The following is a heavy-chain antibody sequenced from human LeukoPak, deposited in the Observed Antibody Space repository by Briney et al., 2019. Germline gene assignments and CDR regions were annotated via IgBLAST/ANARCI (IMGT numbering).Heavy chain of an antibody. CDR3: ASTNYDFWSGYGYYYFYYMDV. V-gene: IGHV4-59*01. J-gene: IGHJ6*03. CDR1: GGTISSYY. CDR2: IYYSGST. D-gene: IGHD3-3*01. Sequence: SETLSLTCTVSGGTISSYYWSWIRQPPGKGLEWIGYIYYSGSTNYNPSLNSRVTISVDTSKNQFSLKLSSVTAADTAVYYCASTNYDFWSGYGYYYFYYMDVWGKGSTVTVSS.